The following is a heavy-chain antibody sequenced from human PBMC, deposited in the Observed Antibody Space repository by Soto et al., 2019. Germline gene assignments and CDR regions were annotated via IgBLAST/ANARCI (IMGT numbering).Heavy chain of an antibody. CDR2: ISTSSGSI. Sequence: PGGSLRLSCAASGFTFSSYSMIWVRQAPGKGLDWVSYISTSSGSIYYADSVKGRFTISRDNAKNTLYLQMNSLRAEDTAVYYCANDYYDSSGYYYFDYWGQGTLVTVSS. CDR3: ANDYYDSSGYYYFDY. J-gene: IGHJ4*02. D-gene: IGHD3-22*01. V-gene: IGHV3-48*04. CDR1: GFTFSSYS.